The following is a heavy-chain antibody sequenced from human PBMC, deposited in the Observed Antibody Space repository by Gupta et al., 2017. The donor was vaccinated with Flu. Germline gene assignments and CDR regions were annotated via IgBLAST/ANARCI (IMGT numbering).Heavy chain of an antibody. CDR3: ARHGLWNDRDTDV. CDR1: GDSVSSGHFL. V-gene: IGHV4-61*02. D-gene: IGHD1-1*01. Sequence: QVQLQQSGPGLVKPSQTLSLTCTVSGDSVSSGHFLWTWIRQPAGKGLEWIGHMYNSGITTYNPSLKSRITISRDTSKNQFSLKLTSVTAADTATYYCARHGLWNDRDTDVWGQGTTVTVSS. CDR2: MYNSGIT. J-gene: IGHJ6*02.